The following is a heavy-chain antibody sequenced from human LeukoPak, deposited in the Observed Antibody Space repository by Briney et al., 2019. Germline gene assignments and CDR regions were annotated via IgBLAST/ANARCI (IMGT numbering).Heavy chain of an antibody. CDR3: AKGPLIEVAGTTWDY. CDR1: GGTFSSYA. V-gene: IGHV1-69*13. CDR2: IIPIFGTA. D-gene: IGHD6-19*01. J-gene: IGHJ4*02. Sequence: GASVKVSCKASGGTFSSYAISWVRQAPGQGLEWMGGIIPIFGTANYAQKFQGRVTITADESTSTAYMELSSLRSEDTAVYYCAKGPLIEVAGTTWDYWGQGTLVTVSS.